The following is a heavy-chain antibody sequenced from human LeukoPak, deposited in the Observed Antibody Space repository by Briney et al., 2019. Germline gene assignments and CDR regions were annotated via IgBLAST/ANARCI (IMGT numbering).Heavy chain of an antibody. Sequence: PVGSLRLSCAAPVFTLVNYAMHWVREGPGKRLEWVSGINWNSDKIDYADSVKGRFTISRDNAKNSLYLQMNSLSADDTALYSCAKALALRYFDCAPLDYWGQGTLVTVSS. CDR1: VFTLVNYA. CDR3: AKALALRYFDCAPLDY. J-gene: IGHJ4*02. CDR2: INWNSDKI. D-gene: IGHD3-9*01. V-gene: IGHV3-9*01.